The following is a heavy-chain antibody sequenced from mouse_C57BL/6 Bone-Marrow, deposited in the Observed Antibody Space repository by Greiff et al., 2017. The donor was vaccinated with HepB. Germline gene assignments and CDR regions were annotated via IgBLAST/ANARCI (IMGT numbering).Heavy chain of an antibody. J-gene: IGHJ4*01. CDR3: ARCGTTVVEDYYAMDY. CDR1: GYTFTDYY. D-gene: IGHD1-1*01. V-gene: IGHV1-76*01. Sequence: QVQLKESGAELVRPGASVKLSCKASGYTFTDYYINWVKQRPGQGLEWIARIYPGSGNTYYNEKFKGKATLTAEKSSSTAYMQLSSLTSEDSAVYFCARCGTTVVEDYYAMDYWGQGTSVTVSS. CDR2: IYPGSGNT.